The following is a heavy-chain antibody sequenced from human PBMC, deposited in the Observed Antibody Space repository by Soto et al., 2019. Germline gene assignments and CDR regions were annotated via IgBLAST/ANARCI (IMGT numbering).Heavy chain of an antibody. CDR1: GFTFSSYA. J-gene: IGHJ4*02. CDR3: AREISWAFDY. CDR2: ISYDGSNK. V-gene: IGHV3-30-3*01. Sequence: GGSLRLSCAASGFTFSSYAMHWVRQAPGKGLEWVAVISYDGSNKYYADSVKGRFTISRDNSKNTLYLQMNSLRAEDTAVYYCAREISWAFDYWGQGTLVTVSS. D-gene: IGHD3-16*01.